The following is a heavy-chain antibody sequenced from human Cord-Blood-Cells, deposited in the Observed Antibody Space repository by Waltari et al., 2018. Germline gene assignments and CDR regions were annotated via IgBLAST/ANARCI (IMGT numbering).Heavy chain of an antibody. CDR3: ARDSRRGATDY. CDR1: GGSISSGGYY. Sequence: QVQLQESGPGLVKPSQTLSLTCTVSGGSISSGGYYWSCIRQHPGKGLEWIGYINYSGSTYYNPSLKSRVTISVDTSKNQFSLKLSSVTAADTAVYYCARDSRRGATDYWGQGTLVTVSS. J-gene: IGHJ4*02. D-gene: IGHD1-26*01. V-gene: IGHV4-31*03. CDR2: INYSGST.